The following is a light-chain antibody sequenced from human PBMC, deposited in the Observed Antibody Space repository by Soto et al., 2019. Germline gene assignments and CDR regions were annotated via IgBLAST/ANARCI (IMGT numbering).Light chain of an antibody. Sequence: EIVLTQSPGTLSLSPGERATLTCRASQSVSSSYLAWYQQKPGQAPRLLIYGASSRATGIPDRFSGSGSGTDFTLTISRLEPEDFAVYYCHQYGSSPLTLGGGTKVEIK. J-gene: IGKJ4*01. CDR3: HQYGSSPLT. CDR2: GAS. V-gene: IGKV3-20*01. CDR1: QSVSSSY.